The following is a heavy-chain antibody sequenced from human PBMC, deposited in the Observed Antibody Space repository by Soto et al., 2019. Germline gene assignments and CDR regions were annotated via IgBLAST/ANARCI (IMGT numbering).Heavy chain of an antibody. CDR3: AKDLAGYDFWSGLTMDYYYYGMDV. J-gene: IGHJ6*02. CDR1: GFTFSSYG. V-gene: IGHV3-30*18. CDR2: ISYDGSNK. Sequence: GGSLRLSCAASGFTFSSYGMHWVRQAPGKGLEWVAVISYDGSNKYYADSVKGRFTISRDNSKNTLYLQMNSLRAEDTAVYYCAKDLAGYDFWSGLTMDYYYYGMDVWGQGTTVTVSS. D-gene: IGHD3-3*01.